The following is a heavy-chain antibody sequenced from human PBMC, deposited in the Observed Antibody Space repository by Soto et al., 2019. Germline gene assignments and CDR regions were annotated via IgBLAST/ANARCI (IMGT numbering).Heavy chain of an antibody. J-gene: IGHJ4*02. CDR3: ARDHYYDSSGYYPPHFDY. Sequence: GGSLRLSCAASGFTFNSYAMHWVRQAPGKGLEYVSAISSNGGSTYYANSAKGRFTISRDNSKNTLYLQMGSLRAEDMAVYYCARDHYYDSSGYYPPHFDYWGQGT. D-gene: IGHD3-22*01. CDR1: GFTFNSYA. CDR2: ISSNGGST. V-gene: IGHV3-64*01.